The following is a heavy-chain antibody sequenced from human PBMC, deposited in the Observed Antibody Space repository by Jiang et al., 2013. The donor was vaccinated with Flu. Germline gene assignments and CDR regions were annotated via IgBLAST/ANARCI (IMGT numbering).Heavy chain of an antibody. CDR2: ISSSGSTT. CDR3: ARDRVFGGGTRADY. Sequence: VQLVESGGGLVQPGGSLRLSCAASGFTFSSYDMNWVRQAPGKGLVWVSYISSSGSTTHHADSVKGRFTTSRDNAKNSLYLQMNSLRAEDTAVYYCARDRVFGGGTRADYWGQGTLVTVSS. D-gene: IGHD1-1*01. CDR1: GFTFSSYD. V-gene: IGHV3-48*03. J-gene: IGHJ4*02.